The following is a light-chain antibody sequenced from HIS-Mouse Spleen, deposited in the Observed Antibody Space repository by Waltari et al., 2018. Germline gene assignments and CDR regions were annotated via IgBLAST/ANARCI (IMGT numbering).Light chain of an antibody. Sequence: EIVMTQSPATLSVSPAERATLSCRASQSVSSNLAWYQQKPGQAPRPLIYGASTRATGMPARFSGSGSGTEFTLTISSLQSEDFAVYYCQQYNNWLTFGGGTKVEIK. CDR1: QSVSSN. CDR3: QQYNNWLT. V-gene: IGKV3-15*01. J-gene: IGKJ4*01. CDR2: GAS.